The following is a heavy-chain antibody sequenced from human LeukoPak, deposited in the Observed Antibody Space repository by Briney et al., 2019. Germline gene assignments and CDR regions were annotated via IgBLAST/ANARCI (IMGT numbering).Heavy chain of an antibody. D-gene: IGHD3-10*01. CDR2: IYSGGST. V-gene: IGHV3-66*01. CDR1: GFTVSNNY. J-gene: IGHJ5*02. CDR3: AREYYYGSGGYYNWFDP. Sequence: PGGSLRLSCAASGFTVSNNYMSWVRQAPGKGLEWVSVIYSGGSTYYADSVKGRFTISRDNSKNTLYLQMNSLRAEDTAVYYCAREYYYGSGGYYNWFDPWGQGTLVTVSS.